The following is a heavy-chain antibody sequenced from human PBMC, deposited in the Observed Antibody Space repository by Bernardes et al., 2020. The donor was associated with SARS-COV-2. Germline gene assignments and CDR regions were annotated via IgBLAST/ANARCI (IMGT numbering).Heavy chain of an antibody. CDR3: AREHYDILTGYFYYFDY. J-gene: IGHJ4*02. V-gene: IGHV3-33*01. D-gene: IGHD3-9*01. Sequence: GETLFLSCATSVFTFTDYFLHWVRQTPGKGLEWVAVICFDGNNTYYADSVKGRFPISKDNSKNTVYLQMDSLRVEETVLYYCAREHYDILTGYFYYFDYWGQGTLVTVSS. CDR1: VFTFTDYF. CDR2: ICFDGNNT.